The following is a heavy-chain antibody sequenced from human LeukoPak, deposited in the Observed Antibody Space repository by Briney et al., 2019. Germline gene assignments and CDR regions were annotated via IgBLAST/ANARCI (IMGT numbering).Heavy chain of an antibody. CDR3: ARELEYYYGSGSFDY. CDR2: INPNSGGT. Sequence: ASVKVSCKASGYTFTGYYMHWVQQAPGQGLEWMGWINPNSGGTNYAQKFQGRVTMTRDTSISTAYMELSRLRSDDTAVYYCARELEYYYGSGSFDYWGQGTLVTVSS. J-gene: IGHJ4*02. CDR1: GYTFTGYY. V-gene: IGHV1-2*02. D-gene: IGHD3-10*01.